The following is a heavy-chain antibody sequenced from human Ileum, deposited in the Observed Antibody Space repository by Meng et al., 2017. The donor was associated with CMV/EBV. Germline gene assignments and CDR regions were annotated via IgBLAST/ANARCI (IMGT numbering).Heavy chain of an antibody. CDR2: IIPIFGTA. D-gene: IGHD1-26*01. CDR3: ARERSSFIVGAVFDY. J-gene: IGHJ4*02. Sequence: QVQCGQSGAEVKKPGSSVKVSCKASGGTFSSYAISWVRQAPGQGLEWMGGIIPIFGTANYAQKFQGRVTITADESTSTAYMELSSLRSEDTAVYYCARERSSFIVGAVFDYWGQGTLVTVSS. V-gene: IGHV1-69*12. CDR1: GGTFSSYA.